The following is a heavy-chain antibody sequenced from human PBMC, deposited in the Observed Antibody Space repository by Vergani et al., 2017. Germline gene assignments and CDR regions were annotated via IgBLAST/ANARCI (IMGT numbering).Heavy chain of an antibody. CDR1: GFTFSNSA. J-gene: IGHJ4*02. D-gene: IGHD2/OR15-2a*01. CDR3: VKEKIGLGSYFFDS. Sequence: EVHLLESGGGLVQSGGSLRLSFAASGFTFSNSAVSWVRQAPGRGVAWVSSISGHGLSTYYADPVKGRFSISRDNSKNTVFLQMHSRRAEDTAIYYCVKEKIGLGSYFFDSWGQGILVTVSS. V-gene: IGHV3-23*01. CDR2: ISGHGLST.